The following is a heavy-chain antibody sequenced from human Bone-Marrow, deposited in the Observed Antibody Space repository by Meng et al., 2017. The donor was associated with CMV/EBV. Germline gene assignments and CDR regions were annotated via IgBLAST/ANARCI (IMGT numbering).Heavy chain of an antibody. CDR3: ANSGLAGGAR. J-gene: IGHJ4*02. D-gene: IGHD2-21*01. Sequence: GESLKISCAASGFTFSGSAMHWVRQASGKGLEWVATIKHDGSEKHHGDSAKGRFTISRDNAKNSLFLQMDSLRAEDTAVYYCANSGLAGGARWGQGTLVTVSS. V-gene: IGHV3-7*02. CDR2: IKHDGSEK. CDR1: GFTFSGSA.